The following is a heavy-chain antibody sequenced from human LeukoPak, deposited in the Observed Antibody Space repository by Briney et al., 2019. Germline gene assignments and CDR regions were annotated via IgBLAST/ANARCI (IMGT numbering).Heavy chain of an antibody. CDR1: GGTFSSYV. CDR3: ATLSPRMTTVTARDYYYMDV. D-gene: IGHD4-17*01. CDR2: IIPMFGTA. J-gene: IGHJ6*03. V-gene: IGHV1-69*05. Sequence: SVKVSCKASGGTFSSYVISWVRQAPGQGLEWMGRIIPMFGTANYAQKFQGRVTITTDESTSTAYMELSSLRSEDTAVYYCATLSPRMTTVTARDYYYMDVWGKGTTVTVSS.